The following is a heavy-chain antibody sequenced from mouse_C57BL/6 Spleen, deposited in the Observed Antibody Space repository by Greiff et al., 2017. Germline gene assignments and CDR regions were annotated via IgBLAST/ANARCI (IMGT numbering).Heavy chain of an antibody. Sequence: VQLQQSGAELVRPGTSVKVSCKASGYAFTNYLIEWVKQRPGQGLEWIGVINPGSGGTNYNEKFKGKATLTADKSSSTAYMQLSSLTSEDSAVYFCASLDGYYWYFDVWGTGTTVTVSS. CDR3: ASLDGYYWYFDV. V-gene: IGHV1-54*01. CDR1: GYAFTNYL. CDR2: INPGSGGT. J-gene: IGHJ1*03. D-gene: IGHD2-3*01.